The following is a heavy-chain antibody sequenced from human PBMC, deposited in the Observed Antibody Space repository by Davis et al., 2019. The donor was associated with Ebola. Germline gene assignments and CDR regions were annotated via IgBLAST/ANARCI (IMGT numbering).Heavy chain of an antibody. D-gene: IGHD3-3*01. J-gene: IGHJ6*02. V-gene: IGHV4-59*01. CDR1: GGSISSYY. CDR3: ARVIGHYDFWSGSISDYGLDV. Sequence: GSLRLSCTVSGGSISSYYWSWIRQPPGKGLEWIGYIYYSGSTNYNPSLKSRVTISVDTSKNQFSLKLSSVTAADTAVYYCARVIGHYDFWSGSISDYGLDVWGQGTTVTVS. CDR2: IYYSGST.